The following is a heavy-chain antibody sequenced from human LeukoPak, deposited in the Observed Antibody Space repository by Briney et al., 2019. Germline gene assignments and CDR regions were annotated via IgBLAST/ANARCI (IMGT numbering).Heavy chain of an antibody. CDR3: ARGFGNVRGVA. CDR2: INQGGNT. CDR1: GGSLSGDY. V-gene: IGHV4-34*01. Sequence: SETLSLTCAVYGGSLSGDYWSWIRQPPGKGLEWIGEINQGGNTNYNPSLESRVTISVDASKNQISLTVTSVTAADTAVYYCARGFGNVRGVAWGQGTLVTVSS. J-gene: IGHJ4*02. D-gene: IGHD3-10*02.